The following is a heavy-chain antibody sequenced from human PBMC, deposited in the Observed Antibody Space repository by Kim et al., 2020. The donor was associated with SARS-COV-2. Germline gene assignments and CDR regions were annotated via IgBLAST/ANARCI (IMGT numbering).Heavy chain of an antibody. V-gene: IGHV1-8*01. CDR3: ARGDPGIAVAGTTRPYYYGMDV. Sequence: ASVKVSCKASGYTFTSYDINWVRQATGQGLEWMGWMNPNSGNTGYAQKFQGRVTMTRNTSISTAYMELSSLRSEDTAVYYCARGDPGIAVAGTTRPYYYGMDVWGQGTTVTVSS. J-gene: IGHJ6*02. CDR1: GYTFTSYD. CDR2: MNPNSGNT. D-gene: IGHD6-19*01.